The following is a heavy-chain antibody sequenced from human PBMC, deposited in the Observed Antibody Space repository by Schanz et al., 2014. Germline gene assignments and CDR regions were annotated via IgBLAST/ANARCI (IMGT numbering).Heavy chain of an antibody. CDR1: GFTFSRDL. CDR3: ASSLPLKNYYDTSGYFPGDN. Sequence: CAAFGFTFSRDLKHWVRQAPRKGLVWVSRINIDGSRTSYADSVKSRFTISRDNAKNSLYLQMNSLRAEYAAVYFCASSLPLKNYYDTSGYFPGDNWG. J-gene: IGHJ4*01. CDR2: INIDGSRT. D-gene: IGHD3-22*01. V-gene: IGHV3-74*01.